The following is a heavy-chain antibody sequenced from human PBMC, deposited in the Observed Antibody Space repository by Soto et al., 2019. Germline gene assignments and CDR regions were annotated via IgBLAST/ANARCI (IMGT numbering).Heavy chain of an antibody. J-gene: IGHJ4*02. CDR3: ARDGGRHSGGIDY. CDR1: GGTFSSYS. V-gene: IGHV1-69*13. CDR2: IIPIFGTA. D-gene: IGHD1-26*01. Sequence: SVKVSCKASGGTFSSYSINWVRQAPGQGLEWMGEIIPIFGTANYAQKFQGRVTITADESTSTAYMKLSSLRSEDTAVYYCARDGGRHSGGIDYWGQGTLVTVSS.